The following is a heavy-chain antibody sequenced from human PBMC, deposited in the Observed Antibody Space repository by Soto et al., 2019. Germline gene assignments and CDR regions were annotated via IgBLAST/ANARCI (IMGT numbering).Heavy chain of an antibody. V-gene: IGHV4-61*01. CDR3: ARDDGGNSDY. J-gene: IGHJ4*02. Sequence: QVQLQESGPGLVKPSETLSLTCSVSGGSVSSGSHYWSWIRQPPGKGLEWIGYIYYFGSTNYNPSLKRRVTISVDTSKNQFSLKLSSVTAADTAVYYCARDDGGNSDYWGQGTLVTVSS. CDR1: GGSVSSGSHY. D-gene: IGHD2-15*01. CDR2: IYYFGST.